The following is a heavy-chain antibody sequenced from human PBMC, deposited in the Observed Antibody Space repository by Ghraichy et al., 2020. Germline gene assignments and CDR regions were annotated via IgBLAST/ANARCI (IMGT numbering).Heavy chain of an antibody. Sequence: GGSLRLSCVGSGFTFSSYSMNWVRQSPGKGLEWVSYITSSGRTIFYADSVRGRFTISRDNAQNSLYPQMNSLRDEDTAVYYCARGSKVVRFYYYDGMDVWGQGTTVTVSS. D-gene: IGHD4-23*01. J-gene: IGHJ6*02. CDR2: ITSSGRTI. CDR3: ARGSKVVRFYYYDGMDV. CDR1: GFTFSSYS. V-gene: IGHV3-48*02.